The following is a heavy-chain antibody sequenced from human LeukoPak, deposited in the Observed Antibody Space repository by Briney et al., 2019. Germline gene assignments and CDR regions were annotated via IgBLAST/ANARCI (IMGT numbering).Heavy chain of an antibody. Sequence: ASVKVSCKASGYTFSHYGASWVRQAPGQGLEWMGWISPYIDNTNYVQNFQGRVTMTTDTSTSTAYMELTSLRSDDTAVYYCASSPYYFDSSGYYNYWGQGTLVTVSS. CDR3: ASSPYYFDSSGYYNY. CDR1: GYTFSHYG. J-gene: IGHJ4*02. D-gene: IGHD3-22*01. CDR2: ISPYIDNT. V-gene: IGHV1-18*01.